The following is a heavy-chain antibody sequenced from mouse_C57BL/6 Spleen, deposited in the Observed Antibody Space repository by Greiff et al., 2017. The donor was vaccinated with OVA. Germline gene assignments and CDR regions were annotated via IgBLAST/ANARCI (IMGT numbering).Heavy chain of an antibody. D-gene: IGHD2-3*01. Sequence: EVMLVESGGGLVQSGRSLRLSCATSGFTFSDFYMEWVRQAPGKGLEWIAASRNKANDYTTEYSASVKGRFIVSRDTSQSILYLQMNALRAEDTAIYYCARDAGVYDGYYWYFDVWGTGTTVTVSS. V-gene: IGHV7-1*01. CDR1: GFTFSDFY. CDR3: ARDAGVYDGYYWYFDV. CDR2: SRNKANDYTT. J-gene: IGHJ1*03.